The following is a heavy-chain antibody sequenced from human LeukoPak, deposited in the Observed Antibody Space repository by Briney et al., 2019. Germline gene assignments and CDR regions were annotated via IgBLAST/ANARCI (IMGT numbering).Heavy chain of an antibody. CDR2: INPSGGPA. CDR3: ARGPPTTMTNRYFGLFDP. Sequence: ASVKASCKTSGYTFTRYYIHWVRQASGQGLEWMGIINPSGGPANYAQKNQGRVTMTRDTSTSTVYMELNSLKSEDTAVYYCARGPPTTMTNRYFGLFDPWGQGTSVTVSS. CDR1: GYTFTRYY. V-gene: IGHV1-46*01. J-gene: IGHJ5*02. D-gene: IGHD3-9*01.